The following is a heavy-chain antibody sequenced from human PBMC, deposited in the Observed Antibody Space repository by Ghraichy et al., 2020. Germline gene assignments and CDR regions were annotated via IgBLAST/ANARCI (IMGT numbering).Heavy chain of an antibody. CDR1: GFTFSSYS. D-gene: IGHD6-13*01. V-gene: IGHV3-21*01. CDR3: ATSAAGTYYYYYMDV. J-gene: IGHJ6*03. Sequence: GGSLRLSCAASGFTFSSYSMNWVRQAPGKGLEWVSSISSSSSYIYYADSVKGRFTISRDNAKNSLYLQMNSLRAEDTAVYYCATSAAGTYYYYYMDVWGKGTTVTVSS. CDR2: ISSSSSYI.